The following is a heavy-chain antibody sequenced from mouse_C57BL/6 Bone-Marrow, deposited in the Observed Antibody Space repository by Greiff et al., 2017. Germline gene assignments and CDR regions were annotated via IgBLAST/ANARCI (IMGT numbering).Heavy chain of an antibody. J-gene: IGHJ2*01. CDR3: ALITTVVGGNY. D-gene: IGHD1-1*01. V-gene: IGHV1-55*01. CDR1: GYTFTSYW. Sequence: QVQLQQSGAELARPGASVKLSCKASGYTFTSYWITWVKQRPGQGLEWIGDIYPGSGSTNYNEKFKSKATLTVDTSSSTAYMQLSSLTSEDSAVYYCALITTVVGGNYWGQGTTLTVSS. CDR2: IYPGSGST.